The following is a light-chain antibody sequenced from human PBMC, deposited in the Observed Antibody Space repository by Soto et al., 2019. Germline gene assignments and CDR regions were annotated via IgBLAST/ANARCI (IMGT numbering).Light chain of an antibody. V-gene: IGLV2-14*03. J-gene: IGLJ1*01. CDR2: DVS. CDR1: SSDIGGYNY. Sequence: QSVLPQPASVSGSPGQSITISCTGTSSDIGGYNYVSWYQQHPGKAPKLMIYDVSNRPSGVSNRFSGSKSGNTASLTISGLQAEDEADYYCSSYTTGGTYVFGTGTKVTVL. CDR3: SSYTTGGTYV.